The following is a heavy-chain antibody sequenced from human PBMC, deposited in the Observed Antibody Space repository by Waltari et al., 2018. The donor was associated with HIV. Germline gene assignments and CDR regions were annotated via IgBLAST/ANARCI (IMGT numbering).Heavy chain of an antibody. J-gene: IGHJ1*01. CDR2: ISGSGGTT. V-gene: IGHV3-23*01. D-gene: IGHD6-19*01. CDR3: AKEEYSSGWFGVSFQH. CDR1: GFPFRNSA. Sequence: EVQLLESGGGLVQPGGSLRISCAAPGFPFRNSAVIWVRQAPGKGLEWVSAISGSGGTTYDADSVKGRFTISRDNSKNTLYLQMNSLRAGDTAVYYCAKEEYSSGWFGVSFQHWGQGTLVTVSS.